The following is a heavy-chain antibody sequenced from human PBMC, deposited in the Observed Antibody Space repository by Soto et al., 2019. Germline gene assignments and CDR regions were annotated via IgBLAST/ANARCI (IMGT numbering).Heavy chain of an antibody. CDR2: MNPNSGNT. CDR3: AKGVADRGIDS. V-gene: IGHV1-8*01. J-gene: IGHJ4*02. CDR1: GYTFTSYD. Sequence: ASVKVSCKASGYTFTSYDINWVRQATGQGLEWMGWMNPNSGNTGYAQKFQGRVTMTRNTSISTAYMELSSLRAEDTALYHCAKGVADRGIDSWGKGTLVTVSS.